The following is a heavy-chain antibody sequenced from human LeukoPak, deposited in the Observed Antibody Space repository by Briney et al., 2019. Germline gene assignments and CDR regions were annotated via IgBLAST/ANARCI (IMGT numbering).Heavy chain of an antibody. V-gene: IGHV1-2*06. J-gene: IGHJ4*02. CDR2: INPNSGGT. CDR1: GYTFTGYY. CDR3: ASTTYYDFWSGGSDY. Sequence: EASVKVSCKASGYTFTGYYMHWVRQAPGQGLEWMGRINPNSGGTNYAQKFQGRVTMTRDTSISTAYMELSRLRSDDTAVYYCASTTYYDFWSGGSDYWGQGTLVTVSS. D-gene: IGHD3-3*01.